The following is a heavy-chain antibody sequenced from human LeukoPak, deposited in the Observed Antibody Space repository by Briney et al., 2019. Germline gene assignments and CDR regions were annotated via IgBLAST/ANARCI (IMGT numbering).Heavy chain of an antibody. J-gene: IGHJ5*02. CDR3: ALDNWNEFDP. V-gene: IGHV1-18*01. D-gene: IGHD1-20*01. CDR2: VSTYNSDT. Sequence: EASVKVSCKASGYRFSSNGISWVRQAPGQGLEWVGWVSTYNSDTNYAPRFQGGVTMTKDTSTSTVYMELRSLRTDDTAVYYCALDNWNEFDPWGQGTLVTVSS. CDR1: GYRFSSNG.